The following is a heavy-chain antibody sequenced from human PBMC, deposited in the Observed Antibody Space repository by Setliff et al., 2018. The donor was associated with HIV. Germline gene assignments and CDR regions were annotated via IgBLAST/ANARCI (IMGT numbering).Heavy chain of an antibody. V-gene: IGHV4-39*07. Sequence: PSETLSLTCSVSGGSISSSTAYWGWIRQPPGKGLEWIGTIYYTGTTYYTPSLKSRVTISVDTSKNQFSLKLSFVTAADTAVYYCARVIGWNDAGDYWGRGTLVTVSS. CDR3: ARVIGWNDAGDY. J-gene: IGHJ4*02. CDR2: IYYTGTT. D-gene: IGHD1-1*01. CDR1: GGSISSSTAY.